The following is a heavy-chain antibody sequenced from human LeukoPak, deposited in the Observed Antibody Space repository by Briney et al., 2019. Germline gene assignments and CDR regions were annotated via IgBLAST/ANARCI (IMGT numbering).Heavy chain of an antibody. V-gene: IGHV4-31*03. D-gene: IGHD3-9*01. CDR1: GGSISSGGYY. Sequence: SETLSLTCTVSGGSISSGGYYWSWIRQHPGKGLEWIGYIYYSGSTYYNPSLKSRATISVDTSKNQFSLKLSSVTAADTAVYYCARGEYDILTGPAYFDYWGQGTLVTVSS. CDR3: ARGEYDILTGPAYFDY. CDR2: IYYSGST. J-gene: IGHJ4*02.